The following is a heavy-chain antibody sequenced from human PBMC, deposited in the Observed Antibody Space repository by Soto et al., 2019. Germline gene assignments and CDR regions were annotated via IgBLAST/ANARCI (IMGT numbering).Heavy chain of an antibody. Sequence: QVQLQESGPGLVKPSETLSLTCTVSGGSITNYYCSWFRQPPGKGLEWIGYIQYNGYSAYNLSPKRRVIMSMDTSKTQFSLMLESVTATDTAVYYCARHGFGSLHGLVDVWGQGTTVIVSS. CDR1: GGSITNYY. D-gene: IGHD3-10*01. CDR2: IQYNGYS. V-gene: IGHV4-59*08. CDR3: ARHGFGSLHGLVDV. J-gene: IGHJ6*02.